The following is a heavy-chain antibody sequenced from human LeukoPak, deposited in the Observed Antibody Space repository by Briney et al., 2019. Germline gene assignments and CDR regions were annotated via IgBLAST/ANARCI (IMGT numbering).Heavy chain of an antibody. V-gene: IGHV1-2*04. J-gene: IGHJ6*02. CDR3: ARDGAVAGIRVDYYYYGMDV. Sequence: ASVKVSCKASGYTFTGYYMHWVRQAPGQGLEWMGWINPNSGGTNYAQKFQGWVTMTRDTSNSTAYMELSRLRSDDTAVYYCARDGAVAGIRVDYYYYGMDVWGQGTTVTVSS. D-gene: IGHD6-19*01. CDR1: GYTFTGYY. CDR2: INPNSGGT.